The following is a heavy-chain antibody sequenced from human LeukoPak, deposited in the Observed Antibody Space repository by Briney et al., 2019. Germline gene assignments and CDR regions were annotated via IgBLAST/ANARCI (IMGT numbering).Heavy chain of an antibody. CDR2: ISGSGGST. CDR1: GFTFSTYG. Sequence: GGSLRLSCVASGFTFSTYGMSWVRQAPGKGLEWVSAISGSGGSTYYADSVKGRFTISRDNSKNTLYLQMNSLRAEDTAVYYCAKLDYSSSYLDYWGQGTLVTVSS. D-gene: IGHD6-6*01. V-gene: IGHV3-23*01. J-gene: IGHJ4*02. CDR3: AKLDYSSSYLDY.